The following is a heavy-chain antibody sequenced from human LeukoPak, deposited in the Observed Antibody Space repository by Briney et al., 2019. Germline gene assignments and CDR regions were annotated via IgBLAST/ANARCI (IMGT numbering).Heavy chain of an antibody. CDR3: AKRITVAAGIYFDS. J-gene: IGHJ4*02. CDR1: GFIFSSFA. Sequence: GGSLRLSCVGSGFIFSSFAMTWVRQAPGKGLEWVSTIYGGGTNTFYADSVKGRFTISRDDSKNMQFLEMDSLRPEDTAVYFCAKRITVAAGIYFDSWGQGTLVTVSS. CDR2: IYGGGTNT. D-gene: IGHD6-19*01. V-gene: IGHV3-23*01.